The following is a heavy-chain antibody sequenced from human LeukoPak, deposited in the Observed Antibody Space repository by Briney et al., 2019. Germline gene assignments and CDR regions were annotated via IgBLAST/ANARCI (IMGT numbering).Heavy chain of an antibody. J-gene: IGHJ5*02. D-gene: IGHD3-10*01. V-gene: IGHV1-46*01. Sequence: ASVKVSCKASGYTFTSYYMHWVRQAPGQGLEWMGIINPSGGSTSYAQKFQGRVTMTRDTSTSTVYMELSSLRSEDTAVYYCARGRMVRGVGNWFDPWGQGTLVTVSS. CDR1: GYTFTSYY. CDR2: INPSGGST. CDR3: ARGRMVRGVGNWFDP.